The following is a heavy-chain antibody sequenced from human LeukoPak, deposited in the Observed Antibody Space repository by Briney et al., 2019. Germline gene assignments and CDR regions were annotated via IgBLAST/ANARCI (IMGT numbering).Heavy chain of an antibody. V-gene: IGHV3-33*01. CDR2: IWYDGSNK. CDR3: ARTYYYDSGSYYNFDY. J-gene: IGHJ4*02. D-gene: IGHD3-10*01. CDR1: GFTFSSYG. Sequence: GGSLRLSCAASGFTFSSYGMHWVRQAPGKGLEWVALIWYDGSNKYYADSVKGRFTISRDNSNYTLYLQMNSLRVEDTAVYYCARTYYYDSGSYYNFDYRGQGTLATVSS.